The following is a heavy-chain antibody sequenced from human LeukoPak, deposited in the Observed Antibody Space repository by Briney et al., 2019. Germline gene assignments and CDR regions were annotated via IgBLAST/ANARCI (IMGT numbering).Heavy chain of an antibody. D-gene: IGHD3-22*01. CDR2: IYTSGST. J-gene: IGHJ3*02. CDR1: GVSISSGSYY. CDR3: ARDRPNVDSSGYYSRHDAFDI. V-gene: IGHV4-61*02. Sequence: SETLSLTCTVSGVSISSGSYYWSWIRQPAGKGLGWIGRIYTSGSTNYNPSLKSRVTISVDTSKHQFSLKLTSVTAADTAVYYCARDRPNVDSSGYYSRHDAFDIWGQGTLVTVSS.